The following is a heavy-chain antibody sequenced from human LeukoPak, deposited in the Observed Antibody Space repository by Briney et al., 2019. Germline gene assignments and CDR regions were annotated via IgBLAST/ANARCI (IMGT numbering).Heavy chain of an antibody. D-gene: IGHD5-24*01. V-gene: IGHV1-46*01. J-gene: IGHJ3*02. Sequence: GASVKVSCKASGYTFTSYYMHWVRQAPGQGLEWMGIINPSGGSTSYAQKFQGRVTMTRDTSTSTVYMELSSLRSEDTAVYYCATDGPGDGYITLVNAFDIWGQGTMVTVSS. CDR2: INPSGGST. CDR1: GYTFTSYY. CDR3: ATDGPGDGYITLVNAFDI.